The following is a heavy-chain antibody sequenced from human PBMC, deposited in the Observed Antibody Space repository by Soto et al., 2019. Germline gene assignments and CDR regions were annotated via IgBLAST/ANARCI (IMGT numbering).Heavy chain of an antibody. Sequence: QLLESGPGLVQPSETLSLTCTVSGGSISSSSYYWGWIRQPPGKGLEWIGSIYYSGSTYYNPSLKSRVTISVDTSKNQFSLKLSSVTAADTAVYYCARSTYYYDSSGYYPDAFDIWGQGTMVTVSS. V-gene: IGHV4-39*01. D-gene: IGHD3-22*01. J-gene: IGHJ3*02. CDR2: IYYSGST. CDR1: GGSISSSSYY. CDR3: ARSTYYYDSSGYYPDAFDI.